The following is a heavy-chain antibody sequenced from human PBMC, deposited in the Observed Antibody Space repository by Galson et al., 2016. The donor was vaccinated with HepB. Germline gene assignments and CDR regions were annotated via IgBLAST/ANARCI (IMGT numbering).Heavy chain of an antibody. V-gene: IGHV4-39*01. CDR1: GGSISNRSYF. D-gene: IGHD3-3*01. Sequence: ETLSLTCNVSGGSISNRSYFWAWIRQPPGKGLEWIATIYYSGKTYYSPSLQSRVTISVDTSKNQFSLTLASVSAADTSVYYCARLQVGSITKGFETWGQGTMVAVSS. CDR2: IYYSGKT. CDR3: ARLQVGSITKGFET. J-gene: IGHJ3*02.